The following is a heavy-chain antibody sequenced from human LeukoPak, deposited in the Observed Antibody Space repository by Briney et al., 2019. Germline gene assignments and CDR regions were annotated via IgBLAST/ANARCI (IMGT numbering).Heavy chain of an antibody. CDR2: IYHSGNT. Sequence: SETLSLTCTVSGYSISGGYYWGWIRQPPGKGLEWIGTIYHSGNTYYNPSLKSRVTISVDTSKNQFSLKLSSVTAADTAVYYCARSPDLGAIYYWGQGTLVTVSS. CDR3: ARSPDLGAIYY. J-gene: IGHJ4*02. D-gene: IGHD4/OR15-4a*01. CDR1: GYSISGGYY. V-gene: IGHV4-38-2*02.